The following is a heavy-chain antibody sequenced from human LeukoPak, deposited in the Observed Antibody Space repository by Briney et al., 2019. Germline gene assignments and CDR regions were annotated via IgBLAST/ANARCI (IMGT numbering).Heavy chain of an antibody. CDR2: VYYDGST. CDR3: ARQRAGGTWAFEH. Sequence: PSEALSLTCTVSRGSINSRSDHWWAWIRQPPGKGLEWIGSVYYDGSTYYKPSLKSRLTISVDMSKDQFSLNLTSVTAADTAVYFCARQRAGGTWAFEHWGQGTLLTVSS. CDR1: RGSINSRSDHW. V-gene: IGHV4-39*01. J-gene: IGHJ4*02. D-gene: IGHD1-26*01.